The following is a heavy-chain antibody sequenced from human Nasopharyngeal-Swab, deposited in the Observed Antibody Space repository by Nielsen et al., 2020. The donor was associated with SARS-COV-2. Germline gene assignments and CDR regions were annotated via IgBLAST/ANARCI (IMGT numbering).Heavy chain of an antibody. CDR1: GSSFSRYA. V-gene: IGHV3-23*01. Sequence: GGSLRLSCAASGSSFSRYAMNWVRQAPGKGLEWVSGISASGGSTDQADSVKGRFTISRDNSKNTLYLQMNSLRAEDTAVYYCARDPYYYGSGSSGYWGQGTLVTVSS. CDR3: ARDPYYYGSGSSGY. CDR2: ISASGGST. D-gene: IGHD3-10*01. J-gene: IGHJ4*02.